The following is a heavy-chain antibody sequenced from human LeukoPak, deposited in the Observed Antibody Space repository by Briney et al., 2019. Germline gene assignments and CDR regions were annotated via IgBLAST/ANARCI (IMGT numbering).Heavy chain of an antibody. J-gene: IGHJ4*02. CDR3: AAGLDYS. Sequence: PSETLSLTCTVSGGSISRGDYYWSWFRQPPGKGLEWIGYIFHRGSTSYNPSLKSRVTISVDTSKNQFSLKLSSVTAADTAVYYCAAGLDYSWGQGTLVTVSS. V-gene: IGHV4-30-4*08. CDR2: IFHRGST. CDR1: GGSISRGDYY. D-gene: IGHD4-11*01.